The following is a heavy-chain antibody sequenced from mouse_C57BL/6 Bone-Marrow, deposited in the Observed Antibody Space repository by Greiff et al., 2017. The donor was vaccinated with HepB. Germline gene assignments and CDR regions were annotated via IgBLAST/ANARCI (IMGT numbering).Heavy chain of an antibody. CDR2: ISYDGSN. D-gene: IGHD6-1*01. V-gene: IGHV3-6*01. J-gene: IGHJ4*01. Sequence: EVQLQESGPGLVKPSQSLSLTCSVTGYSITSGYYWNWIRQFPGNKLEWMGYISYDGSNNYNPSLKNRISITRDTSKNQFFLKLNSVTTEDTATYYCARGCHEAMDYWGQGTSVTVSS. CDR1: GYSITSGYY. CDR3: ARGCHEAMDY.